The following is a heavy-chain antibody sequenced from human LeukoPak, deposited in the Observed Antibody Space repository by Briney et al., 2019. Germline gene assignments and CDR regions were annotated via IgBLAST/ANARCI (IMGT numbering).Heavy chain of an antibody. J-gene: IGHJ4*02. CDR1: GGSISSSNW. V-gene: IGHV4-4*02. CDR2: IYHSGST. CDR3: ARPRRGSIVGATYDY. Sequence: PSETLSLTCAVSGGSISSSNWWSWVRQPPGKGLEWIGEIYHSGSTNYNPSLKSRVTISVDTSKNQFSLKLSSVTAADTAVYYCARPRRGSIVGATYDYWGQGTLVTVSS. D-gene: IGHD1-26*01.